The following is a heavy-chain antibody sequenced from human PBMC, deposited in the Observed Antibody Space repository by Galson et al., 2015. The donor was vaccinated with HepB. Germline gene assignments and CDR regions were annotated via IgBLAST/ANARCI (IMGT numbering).Heavy chain of an antibody. CDR2: ISSGSSTI. CDR1: GFTFSNYR. J-gene: IGHJ4*02. D-gene: IGHD3-16*01. CDR3: ARGGWAWNFDY. Sequence: SLRLSCAASGFTFSNYRMNWVRQAPGKGLEWVSYISSGSSTIYYADSVKGRFTISRDNAKNSLYLQMNSLRAEDTAVYYCARGGWAWNFDYWGQGTLVTVST. V-gene: IGHV3-48*04.